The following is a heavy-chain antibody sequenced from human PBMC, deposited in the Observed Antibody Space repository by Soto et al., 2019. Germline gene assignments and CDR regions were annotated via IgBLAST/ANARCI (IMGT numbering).Heavy chain of an antibody. CDR3: ARDQNGSGNYYTRYFDY. V-gene: IGHV4-39*07. CDR2: MYNGVNT. J-gene: IGHJ4*02. D-gene: IGHD3-10*01. Sequence: PSETLSLTCIVSGGSISSSSYSWAWLRQPPEKGQEWIGTMYNGVNTYYNPSLKSRVTISVDKSKNQFSLNLSSVTAADTAVYYCARDQNGSGNYYTRYFDYWGRGTLVTVSS. CDR1: GGSISSSSYS.